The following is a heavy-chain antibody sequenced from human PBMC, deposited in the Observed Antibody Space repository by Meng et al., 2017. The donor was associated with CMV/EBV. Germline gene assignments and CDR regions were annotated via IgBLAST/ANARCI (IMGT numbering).Heavy chain of an antibody. V-gene: IGHV4-34*01. Sequence: AQLQQWGAGLLKPSETLSLTCAVYGGSFSGYYWSWIRQPPGKGLEWIGEINHSGSTNYNPSLKSRVTISVDTSKNQFSLKLSSVTAADTAVYYCARGVGGWFDPWGQGTLVTVSS. J-gene: IGHJ5*02. CDR2: INHSGST. CDR3: ARGVGGWFDP. D-gene: IGHD1-26*01. CDR1: GGSFSGYY.